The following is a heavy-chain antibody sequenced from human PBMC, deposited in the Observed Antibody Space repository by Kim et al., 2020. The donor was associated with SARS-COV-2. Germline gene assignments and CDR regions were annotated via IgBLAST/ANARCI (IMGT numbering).Heavy chain of an antibody. D-gene: IGHD2-21*01. J-gene: IGHJ3*01. CDR1: GYSFTTYG. CDR2: ISVYTGKP. V-gene: IGHV1-18*01. Sequence: ASVKVSCKASGYSFTTYGITWVRQAPGQGLEWMGWISVYTGKPAYAEKFQGRVTMTTEMSTDTAYMQLWSLRSDDTAIYYCARLQGCGGDCDAFDVWGQGTLVTLSS. CDR3: ARLQGCGGDCDAFDV.